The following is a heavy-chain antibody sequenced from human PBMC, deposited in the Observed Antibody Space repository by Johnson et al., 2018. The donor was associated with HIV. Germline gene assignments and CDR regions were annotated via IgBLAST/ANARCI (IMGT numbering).Heavy chain of an antibody. D-gene: IGHD6-19*01. Sequence: VQLVESGGGVVQPGRSLRLSCAASGFTFSSYAIHWVRQAPGKGLEWVANIKKDGSDKYYVDSVKGRFTSSRDNAKNSLYLQMNSLRAEDTALYYCAKDRSTGWYPAFDIWGQGTMVTVSS. V-gene: IGHV3-7*01. CDR1: GFTFSSYA. J-gene: IGHJ3*02. CDR3: AKDRSTGWYPAFDI. CDR2: IKKDGSDK.